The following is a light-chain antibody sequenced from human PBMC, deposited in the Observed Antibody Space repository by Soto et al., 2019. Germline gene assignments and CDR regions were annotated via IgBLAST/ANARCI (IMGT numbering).Light chain of an antibody. J-gene: IGKJ4*01. Sequence: EIVLTQSPGTLSLSPGEIATLSCKASETINSNFFAWYQQKPGQAPRLLISGASSRATGIPDRFSGSGSGTDFTLTISRLERDVSAVYYCQHYGTSPRLTVAGGTKVQIK. V-gene: IGKV3-20*01. CDR3: QHYGTSPRLT. CDR2: GAS. CDR1: ETINSNF.